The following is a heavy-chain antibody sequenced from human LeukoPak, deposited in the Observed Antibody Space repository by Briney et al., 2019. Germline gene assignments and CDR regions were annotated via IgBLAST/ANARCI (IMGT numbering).Heavy chain of an antibody. Sequence: GGSLRLSCAASGFTFSRYGMVWVRQAPGKGLEYVSGITSIGGTTYYGNSVKGRFTISRDNSKDTLYLQMGSLRTEDMAVYYCARGIRWASDYWGQGTLVTVAS. D-gene: IGHD4-23*01. CDR3: ARGIRWASDY. CDR2: ITSIGGTT. V-gene: IGHV3-64*01. CDR1: GFTFSRYG. J-gene: IGHJ4*02.